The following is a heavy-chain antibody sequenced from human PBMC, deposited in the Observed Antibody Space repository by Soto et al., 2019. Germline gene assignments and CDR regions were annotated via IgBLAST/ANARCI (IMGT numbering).Heavy chain of an antibody. J-gene: IGHJ4*02. CDR2: IYSGNTGTT. CDR3: ARDGSSRPTEY. V-gene: IGHV3-66*01. CDR1: GFTVSSYY. D-gene: IGHD3-10*01. Sequence: PGGSLRHSCAASGFTVSSYYMSWARQAPGKGLEWVSVIYSGNTGTTYYAGSVKGRFTISRDISKNTVYLQMNSLRAEDTAVYYCARDGSSRPTEYWGQGTLVTVSS.